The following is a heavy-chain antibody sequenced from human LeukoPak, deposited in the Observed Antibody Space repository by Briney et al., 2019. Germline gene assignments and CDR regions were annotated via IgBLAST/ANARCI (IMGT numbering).Heavy chain of an antibody. CDR1: GYTFTSYY. CDR2: INPSGGST. D-gene: IGHD6-13*01. J-gene: IGHJ5*02. V-gene: IGHV1-46*01. Sequence: GASVKVSCKASGYTFTSYYMHWVRQAPGQGLEWMGIINPSGGSTSYAQKFQGRVTMTRDTSTSTAYMELSRLRSDDTAVYYCARDLYGIAAAGKEGRWFDPWGQGTLVTVSS. CDR3: ARDLYGIAAAGKEGRWFDP.